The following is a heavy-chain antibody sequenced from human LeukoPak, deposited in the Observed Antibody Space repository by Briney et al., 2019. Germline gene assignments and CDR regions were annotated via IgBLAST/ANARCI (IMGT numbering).Heavy chain of an antibody. CDR1: GGSISSYY. J-gene: IGHJ4*02. V-gene: IGHV4-59*08. Sequence: KSSETLSLTCTVSGGSISSYYWSWIRQPPGKGLEWIGTMYHSGSSYYNPSLKSRVTISVDTSKNQFSLKLTSVTAADTAVYYCARGVQYSCALSFVDFWGQGTLVTVSS. CDR2: MYHSGSS. D-gene: IGHD5-18*01. CDR3: ARGVQYSCALSFVDF.